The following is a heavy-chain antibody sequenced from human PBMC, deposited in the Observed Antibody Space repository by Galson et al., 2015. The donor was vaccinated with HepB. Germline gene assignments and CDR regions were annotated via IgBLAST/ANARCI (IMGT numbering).Heavy chain of an antibody. Sequence: SLRLSCAASGFTFSSYAMHWVRQAPGKGLEWVAVISYDGSNKYYADSVKGRFTISRDNSKNTLYLQMNSLRAEDTAVYYCARWRGYGGGDVWGQGTTVTVSS. CDR3: ARWRGYGGGDV. CDR1: GFTFSSYA. D-gene: IGHD4-23*01. V-gene: IGHV3-30-3*01. J-gene: IGHJ6*02. CDR2: ISYDGSNK.